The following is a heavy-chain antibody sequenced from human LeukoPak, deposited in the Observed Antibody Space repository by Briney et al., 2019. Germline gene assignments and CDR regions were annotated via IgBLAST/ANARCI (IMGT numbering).Heavy chain of an antibody. CDR2: ISFDGSNE. CDR1: GFTFGNAW. Sequence: GGSLRLSCAASGFTFGNAWMNWVRQSPGKGLEWLSFISFDGSNEFYADSLKGRFTISRDNSKDTLYLQMNSLRAEDTDLYYCAREEHDYVWGSYRYYYYYGIDVWGQGTTVTVSS. V-gene: IGHV3-30*03. J-gene: IGHJ6*02. D-gene: IGHD3-16*02. CDR3: AREEHDYVWGSYRYYYYYGIDV.